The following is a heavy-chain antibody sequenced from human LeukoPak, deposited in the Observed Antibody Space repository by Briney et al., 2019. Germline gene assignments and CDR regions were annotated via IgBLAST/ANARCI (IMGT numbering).Heavy chain of an antibody. J-gene: IGHJ6*03. Sequence: PSETLSLTCTVSGASISAYYWTWIRQPPGKGLEWIGYIYTSGSTNYNPSLKSRVTISVDTSKNQFSLKLSSVTAADTAVYYCVRHPTYYYYMDVWGKGTTVTVSS. CDR2: IYTSGST. CDR1: GASISAYY. CDR3: VRHPTYYYYMDV. V-gene: IGHV4-4*09.